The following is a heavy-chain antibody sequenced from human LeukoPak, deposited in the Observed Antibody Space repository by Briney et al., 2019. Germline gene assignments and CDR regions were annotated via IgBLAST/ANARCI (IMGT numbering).Heavy chain of an antibody. D-gene: IGHD6-13*01. Sequence: TSEILSLTCTVSGGSISSDYYSWSWIRQPAGKGLEWIGRIYTSGSTNYNPSLKSRVTISVDTSKNHFSLELTSVTAADTAVYYCARSYSSSSVLSYYYFYMDVWGKGTTVTVSS. CDR1: GGSISSDYYS. CDR3: ARSYSSSSVLSYYYFYMDV. CDR2: IYTSGST. V-gene: IGHV4-61*02. J-gene: IGHJ6*03.